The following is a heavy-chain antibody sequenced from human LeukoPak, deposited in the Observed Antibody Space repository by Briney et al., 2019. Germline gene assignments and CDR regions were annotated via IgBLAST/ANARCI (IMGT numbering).Heavy chain of an antibody. Sequence: GASVKVSCKVSGYTLTELSMHWVRQAPGKGLEWMGGFDPEDGETIYAQKFQGRVTMTEDTSTDTAYMELSSLRSEDTAVYYCATGGLVPAGMGYFQHWGQGTLVTVSS. J-gene: IGHJ1*01. CDR2: FDPEDGET. V-gene: IGHV1-24*01. CDR3: ATGGLVPAGMGYFQH. CDR1: GYTLTELS. D-gene: IGHD2-2*01.